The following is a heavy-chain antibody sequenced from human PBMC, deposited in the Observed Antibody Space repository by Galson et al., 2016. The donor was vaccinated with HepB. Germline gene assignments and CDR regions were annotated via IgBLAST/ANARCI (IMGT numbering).Heavy chain of an antibody. CDR3: VRDGARGDY. V-gene: IGHV1-18*01. Sequence: SVKVSCKASGYTFTNHDITWVRQAPGQGLEWMGWVSPYNGDTESVQGLQDRVTLTTDTSTSTAYMELRSLRSNDTAVYFCVRDGARGDYWGQGTLVTV. D-gene: IGHD1-26*01. CDR2: VSPYNGDT. CDR1: GYTFTNHD. J-gene: IGHJ4*02.